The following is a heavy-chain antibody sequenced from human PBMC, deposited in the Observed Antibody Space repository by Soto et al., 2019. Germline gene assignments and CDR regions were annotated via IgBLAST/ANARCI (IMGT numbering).Heavy chain of an antibody. J-gene: IGHJ4*02. V-gene: IGHV2-5*02. CDR3: AHGPVATRYYYDSRGYYYRPLYYFDY. D-gene: IGHD3-22*01. CDR1: GFSLSTSGVG. Sequence: QITLKESGPTLVKPTQTLTLTCTFSGFSLSTSGVGVGWIRQPPGKALEWLALIYWDDDKRYSPSLKSRLTITEDTCKSQVGRTMTNMDPVDTATYYGAHGPVATRYYYDSRGYYYRPLYYFDYWGQGTLVTVSS. CDR2: IYWDDDK.